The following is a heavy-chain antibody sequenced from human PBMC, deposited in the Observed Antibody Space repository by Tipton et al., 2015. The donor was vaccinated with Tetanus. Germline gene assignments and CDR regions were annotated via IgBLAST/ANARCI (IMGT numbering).Heavy chain of an antibody. J-gene: IGHJ3*01. V-gene: IGHV4-30-4*01. D-gene: IGHD5-24*01. CDR1: GSSINSGDYY. CDR2: IYYSGNT. Sequence: TLSLTCTVSGSSINSGDYYWSWIRQSPGKGLEWIGYIYYSGNTHYNPSLKSRIAISIDLSKNQFSLRLRSVAAADTAVYYCARGGRDAYNNPLGAFDVWGRGTTVTVSS. CDR3: ARGGRDAYNNPLGAFDV.